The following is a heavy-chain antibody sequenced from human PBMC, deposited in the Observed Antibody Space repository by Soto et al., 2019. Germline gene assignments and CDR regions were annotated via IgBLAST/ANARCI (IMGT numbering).Heavy chain of an antibody. Sequence: PGGSLRLSCAASGFTFSSYAMSWVRQAPGKGLEWVSTISISGGSTYYADSVKGRFTISRDSSKNTLYLQMKSLRAEDTAAYYCAKEVEATVAFDYWGQGTLVTVSS. CDR1: GFTFSSYA. CDR3: AKEVEATVAFDY. V-gene: IGHV3-23*01. J-gene: IGHJ4*02. CDR2: ISISGGST. D-gene: IGHD4-17*01.